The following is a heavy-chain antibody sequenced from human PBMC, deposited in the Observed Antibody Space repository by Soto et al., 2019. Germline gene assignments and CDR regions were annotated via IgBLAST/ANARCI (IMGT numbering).Heavy chain of an antibody. CDR2: IIPIFGTA. CDR1: GGTFSSYA. V-gene: IGHV1-69*13. Sequence: SVKLSCKASGGTFSSYAISWVRQAPGQGLAWMGGIIPIFGTANYAQKFQGRVTIIADESTSTAYMELSSLRSEDTAVYYCARGTPIVVVPAAMEYYYYYGVDVWGQGTTVTVSS. CDR3: ARGTPIVVVPAAMEYYYYYGVDV. J-gene: IGHJ6*02. D-gene: IGHD2-2*01.